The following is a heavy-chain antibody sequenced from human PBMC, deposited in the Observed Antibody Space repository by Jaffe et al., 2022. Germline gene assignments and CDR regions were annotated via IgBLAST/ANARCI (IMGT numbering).Heavy chain of an antibody. CDR2: IRSKANSYAT. J-gene: IGHJ4*02. D-gene: IGHD1-26*01. Sequence: EVQLVESGGGLVQPGGSLKLSCAASGFTFSGSAMHWVRQASGKGLEWVGRIRSKANSYATAYAASVKGRFTISRDDSKNTAYLQMNSLKTEDTAVYYCTRPRGVGANDYWGQGTLVTVSS. CDR3: TRPRGVGANDY. CDR1: GFTFSGSA. V-gene: IGHV3-73*02.